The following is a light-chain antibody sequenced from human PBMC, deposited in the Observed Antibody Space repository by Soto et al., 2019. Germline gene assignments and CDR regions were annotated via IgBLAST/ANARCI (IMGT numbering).Light chain of an antibody. CDR1: STDVGEYNY. J-gene: IGLJ2*01. V-gene: IGLV2-8*01. Sequence: LTQPPSASGSPGQSVTIPCAGTSTDVGEYNYVSWYQQHPGKVPKLIIFEVNKRPSGVPDRFSGSKSGDTASLTVSGLQAEDEADYYCSSFVGAPVIFGGGTQLTVL. CDR2: EVN. CDR3: SSFVGAPVI.